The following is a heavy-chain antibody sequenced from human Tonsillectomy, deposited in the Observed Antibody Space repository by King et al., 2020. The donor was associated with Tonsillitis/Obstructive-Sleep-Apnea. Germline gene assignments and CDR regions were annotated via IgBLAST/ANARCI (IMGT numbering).Heavy chain of an antibody. J-gene: IGHJ4*02. Sequence: QLQESGPGLVKPSETLSLTCTVSGGSISSNNYYWGWIRQPPGKGLEWIGEINHGGSTNYNPSLKSRVTISVDTSKNQFSLKLSSVTAADTAVYYCARENSVVVPVVLGGGVDYWGQGTLVTVSS. CDR3: ARENSVVVPVVLGGGVDY. V-gene: IGHV4-39*07. D-gene: IGHD2-2*01. CDR1: GGSISSNNYY. CDR2: INHGGST.